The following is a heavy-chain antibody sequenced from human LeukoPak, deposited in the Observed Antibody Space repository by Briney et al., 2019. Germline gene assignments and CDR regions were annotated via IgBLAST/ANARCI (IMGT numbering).Heavy chain of an antibody. CDR3: ARVRYRLAETYIDY. V-gene: IGHV1-2*06. CDR1: GYIFTGYY. J-gene: IGHJ4*02. Sequence: ASVKVSCKASGYIFTGYYMHWVRQAPGQGLEWMGRINPNSGDTNYAQKFQGRVTMTRDTSISTAYMELSRLRSDDTAVYYCARVRYRLAETYIDYWGQGSLVTVSS. D-gene: IGHD3-16*01. CDR2: INPNSGDT.